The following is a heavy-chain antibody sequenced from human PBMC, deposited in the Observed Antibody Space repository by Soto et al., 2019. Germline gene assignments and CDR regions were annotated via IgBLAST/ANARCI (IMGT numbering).Heavy chain of an antibody. CDR3: ARVLPHNWGSPPAFDY. CDR2: IYYSGST. J-gene: IGHJ4*02. Sequence: SETLSLTCTVSGGSISSYYWSWIRQPPGKGLEWIGYIYYSGSTNYNPSLKSRVTISVDTSKNQFSLKLSSVTAADTAVYYCARVLPHNWGSPPAFDYWGQGTLVTVSS. V-gene: IGHV4-59*01. D-gene: IGHD7-27*01. CDR1: GGSISSYY.